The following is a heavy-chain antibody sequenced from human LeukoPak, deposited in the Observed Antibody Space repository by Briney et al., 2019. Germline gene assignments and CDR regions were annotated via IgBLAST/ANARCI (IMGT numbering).Heavy chain of an antibody. CDR1: GFTFSSYS. J-gene: IGHJ6*03. CDR2: ISTSGSYI. D-gene: IGHD3-16*01. V-gene: IGHV3-21*01. Sequence: PGGSLRLSCAASGFTFSSYSMNWVRQAPGKGPEWVSSISTSGSYIYYVDSVKGRFTISRDNAKSSLFLQMNSLRAEDTAMYYCARDGLDPYYYYYMDVWGKGTTVTVSS. CDR3: ARDGLDPYYYYYMDV.